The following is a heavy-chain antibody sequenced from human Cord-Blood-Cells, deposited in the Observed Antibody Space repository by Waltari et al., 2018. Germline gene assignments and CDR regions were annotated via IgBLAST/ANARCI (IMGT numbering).Heavy chain of an antibody. CDR3: ARGPLNWNFDY. J-gene: IGHJ4*02. V-gene: IGHV3-33*01. D-gene: IGHD1-1*01. CDR2: IWYDGSNK. CDR1: GFTFSSYG. Sequence: QVQLVESGGGVVQPGRSLRLSCAASGFTFSSYGMHWVRQAPGKGLEWVAGIWYDGSNKYYADSVKGRFTISRDNSKNTLYLQMNSLRAEDTAVYYCARGPLNWNFDYWGQGTLVTVSS.